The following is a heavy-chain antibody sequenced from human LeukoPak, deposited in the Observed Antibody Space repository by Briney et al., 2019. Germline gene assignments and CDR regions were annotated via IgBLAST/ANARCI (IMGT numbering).Heavy chain of an antibody. J-gene: IGHJ4*02. D-gene: IGHD6-13*01. Sequence: GGSLRLSCAASGFTFSSYSMNWVRQAPGKGLEWVPSISSSSSYIYYADSVKGRFTISRDNAKNSLYLQMNSLRAEDTAVYYCARVGGHIAAAARGFVDYWGQGTLVTVSS. V-gene: IGHV3-21*01. CDR1: GFTFSSYS. CDR3: ARVGGHIAAAARGFVDY. CDR2: ISSSSSYI.